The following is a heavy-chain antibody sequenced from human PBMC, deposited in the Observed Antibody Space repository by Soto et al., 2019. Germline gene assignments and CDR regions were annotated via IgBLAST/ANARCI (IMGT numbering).Heavy chain of an antibody. CDR2: ISGSGGST. V-gene: IGHV3-23*01. J-gene: IGHJ4*02. CDR1: GFTFSSYA. CDR3: AKDQGLSSSWSLGVDY. D-gene: IGHD6-13*01. Sequence: GGSLRLSCAASGFTFSSYAMSWVRQAPGKGLEWVSAISGSGGSTYYADSVKGRFTISRDNSKNTLYLQMNSLRAEDTAVYYCAKDQGLSSSWSLGVDYWGQGTLVTVSS.